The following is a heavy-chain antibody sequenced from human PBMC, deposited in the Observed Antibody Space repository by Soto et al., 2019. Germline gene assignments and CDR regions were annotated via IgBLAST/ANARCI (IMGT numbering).Heavy chain of an antibody. J-gene: IGHJ6*02. V-gene: IGHV1-3*01. CDR1: GYTFTSYA. CDR2: INAGNGNT. Sequence: ASVKVSCKASGYTFTSYAMHWVRQAPGQRLEWMGWINAGNGNTKYSQKFQGRATITRDTSASTAYMELSSLRSEDTAVYYCARGARSGSVYYYYGMDVWGQGTTVTVSS. D-gene: IGHD3-3*01. CDR3: ARGARSGSVYYYYGMDV.